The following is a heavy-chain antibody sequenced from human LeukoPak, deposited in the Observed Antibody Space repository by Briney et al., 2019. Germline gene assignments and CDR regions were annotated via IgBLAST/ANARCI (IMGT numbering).Heavy chain of an antibody. CDR1: GFTFSSYA. CDR3: AKDGYYYDSSGYLDY. J-gene: IGHJ4*02. D-gene: IGHD3-22*01. Sequence: GGSLRLSCAASGFTFSSYAMSWVRQAPGKGLEWVSAISGSGGSKYYADSVKGRFTISRDNSKNPLYLQMNSLRAEDTAVYYCAKDGYYYDSSGYLDYWGQGTLVTVSS. CDR2: ISGSGGSK. V-gene: IGHV3-23*01.